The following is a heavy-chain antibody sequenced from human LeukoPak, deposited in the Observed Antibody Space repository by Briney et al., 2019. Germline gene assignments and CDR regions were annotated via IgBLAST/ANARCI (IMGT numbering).Heavy chain of an antibody. CDR2: IFHSGST. J-gene: IGHJ4*02. D-gene: IGHD6-19*01. CDR3: ARAHSSGWYRFDS. Sequence: SETLSLTCTVSGGSITSYYWGWIRQPPGKGLEWVGYIFHSGSTNYSPSLKSRLTISVDASKNQFSLNLTSVTAADTAVYYCARAHSSGWYRFDSWGQGTLVTVSS. V-gene: IGHV4-59*01. CDR1: GGSITSYY.